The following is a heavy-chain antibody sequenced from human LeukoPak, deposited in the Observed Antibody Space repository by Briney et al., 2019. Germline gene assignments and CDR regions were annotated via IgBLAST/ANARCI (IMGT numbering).Heavy chain of an antibody. V-gene: IGHV4-4*07. CDR3: ARGVVPAATHYNYYMDV. CDR2: IYTSGST. D-gene: IGHD2-2*01. Sequence: SETLSLTCTVSGGSISSYYWSWIRQPAGKGLEWIGRIYTSGSTNYNPSLKSRVTMSVDTSKNQFSLKLSSVTAADTAVYYCARGVVPAATHYNYYMDVWGKGPTVTVSS. J-gene: IGHJ6*03. CDR1: GGSISSYY.